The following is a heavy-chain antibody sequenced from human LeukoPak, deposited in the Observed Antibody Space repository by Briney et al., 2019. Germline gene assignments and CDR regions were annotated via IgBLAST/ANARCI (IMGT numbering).Heavy chain of an antibody. CDR1: GYTLTELS. CDR3: ATYHSYYDSSGALDY. CDR2: FDPEDGET. D-gene: IGHD3-22*01. Sequence: ASVKVSCKVSGYTLTELSMHWVRQAPGKGLEWMGGFDPEDGETIYAQKFQGRVTMTEDTSTDTAYMELSSLRSEDTAVYYCATYHSYYDSSGALDYWGQGTLVTASS. V-gene: IGHV1-24*01. J-gene: IGHJ4*02.